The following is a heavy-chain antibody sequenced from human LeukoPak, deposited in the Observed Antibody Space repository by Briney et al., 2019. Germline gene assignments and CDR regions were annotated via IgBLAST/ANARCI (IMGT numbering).Heavy chain of an antibody. CDR3: ARDWGFHI. V-gene: IGHV3-30-3*01. CDR2: ISYDGSNK. J-gene: IGHJ3*02. Sequence: GRSLRLSCAASGFTFSSYAMHWVRQAPGKRLEWVAVISYDGSNKYYADSVKGRFTISRDNSRNTLYLQMNSLRAENTAVYYCARDWGFHIWGQGTMVTVSS. CDR1: GFTFSSYA. D-gene: IGHD3-16*01.